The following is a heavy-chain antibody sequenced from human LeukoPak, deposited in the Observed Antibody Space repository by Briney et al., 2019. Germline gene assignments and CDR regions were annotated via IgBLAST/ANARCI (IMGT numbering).Heavy chain of an antibody. Sequence: GGSLRLSCAASGFTFSSYGMHWVRQAPGKGLEWVAIIRYDGSYQWYAESVKGRFTISRDNSKNTLSLQMNSLRAEDTAVYYCAREADCSGGSCYRGAFDIWGQGTMVTVSS. D-gene: IGHD2-15*01. CDR3: AREADCSGGSCYRGAFDI. CDR2: IRYDGSYQ. V-gene: IGHV3-30*02. CDR1: GFTFSSYG. J-gene: IGHJ3*02.